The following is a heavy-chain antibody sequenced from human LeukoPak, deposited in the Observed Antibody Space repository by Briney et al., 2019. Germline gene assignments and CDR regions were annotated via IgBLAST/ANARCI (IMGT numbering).Heavy chain of an antibody. V-gene: IGHV1-18*01. CDR3: ARAYCGGDCYRDDY. Sequence: ASVKVSCKASGYTFTSYGISWVRQAPGQGLEWMGWISAYNGNTNYAQRLQGRVTMTTDTSTSTAYMELRSLRSDDTAVYYCARAYCGGDCYRDDYWGQGTLVTVSS. J-gene: IGHJ4*02. CDR2: ISAYNGNT. CDR1: GYTFTSYG. D-gene: IGHD2-21*01.